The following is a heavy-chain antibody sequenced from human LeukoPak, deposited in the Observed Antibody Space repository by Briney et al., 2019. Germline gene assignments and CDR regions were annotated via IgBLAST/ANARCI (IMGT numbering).Heavy chain of an antibody. V-gene: IGHV1-2*02. CDR1: GYTFTGYY. CDR2: INPNSGGT. CDR3: ARVGITIPFGPTDHYYFDY. Sequence: ASVKVSCKXSGYTFTGYYMHWVRQAPGQGLEWMGWINPNSGGTNYAQKFQGRVTMTRDTSISTAYMELSRLRSDDTAVYYCARVGITIPFGPTDHYYFDYWGQGTLVTVSS. D-gene: IGHD3-3*01. J-gene: IGHJ4*02.